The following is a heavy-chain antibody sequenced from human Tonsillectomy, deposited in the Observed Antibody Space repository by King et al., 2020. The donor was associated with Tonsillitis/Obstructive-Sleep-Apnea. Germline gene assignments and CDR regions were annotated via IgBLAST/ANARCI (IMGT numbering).Heavy chain of an antibody. J-gene: IGHJ3*02. CDR3: TRFDGFCSGDDCYGGFDI. Sequence: VQLVESGGGLVQPGGSLKLSCAASGFSFGGSALHWVGPAPGKGLEWVGHIVSNVNSFATTYSASLKGRLTISRDDSNNSAYLQMNRLKIEEPGVYYCTRFDGFCSGDDCYGGFDIWGQGTMVTVSS. D-gene: IGHD2-15*01. CDR1: GFSFGGSA. CDR2: IVSNVNSFAT. V-gene: IGHV3-73*01.